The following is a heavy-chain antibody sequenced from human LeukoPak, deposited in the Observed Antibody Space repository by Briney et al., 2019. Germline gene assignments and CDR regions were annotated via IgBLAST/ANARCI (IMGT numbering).Heavy chain of an antibody. CDR1: GYRFTTYW. J-gene: IGHJ3*02. D-gene: IGHD2-15*01. Sequence: PGESLKISLKGSGYRFTTYWIGWVRQMPGKGLEWIGIIYPCDSDTTYSPSFQGRVTISAHKSIRTAYLQWSNLQASDTAMYYCARPQSPTRGAFDIWGQGTMVTVSS. CDR2: IYPCDSDT. V-gene: IGHV5-51*01. CDR3: ARPQSPTRGAFDI.